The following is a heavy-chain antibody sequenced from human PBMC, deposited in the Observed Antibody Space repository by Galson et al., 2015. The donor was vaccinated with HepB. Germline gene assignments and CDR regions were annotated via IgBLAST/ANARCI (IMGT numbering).Heavy chain of an antibody. CDR3: ARSSLDYDFWSGPSYYYYGMDV. D-gene: IGHD3-3*01. CDR1: GYTFTGYY. Sequence: SVKVSCKASGYTFTGYYMHWVRQAPGQGLEWMGWINPNSGGTNYAQKFQGWVTMTRDTSISTAYMELSRLRSDDTAVYYCARSSLDYDFWSGPSYYYYGMDVWGQGTTVTVSS. CDR2: INPNSGGT. J-gene: IGHJ6*02. V-gene: IGHV1-2*04.